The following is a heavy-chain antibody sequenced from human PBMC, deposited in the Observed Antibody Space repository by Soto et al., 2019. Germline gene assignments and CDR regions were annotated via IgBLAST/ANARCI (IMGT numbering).Heavy chain of an antibody. Sequence: SETLSLTCTVSGGSISSGDYYWSWIRQPPGKGLEWIGYIYYSGSTYYNQSLKSRVTISVDTSKNQFSLKLSSVTAADTAVYYCARGSTTEKVDSWGQGILVTVSS. J-gene: IGHJ4*02. CDR3: ARGSTTEKVDS. V-gene: IGHV4-30-4*01. CDR1: GGSISSGDYY. CDR2: IYYSGST.